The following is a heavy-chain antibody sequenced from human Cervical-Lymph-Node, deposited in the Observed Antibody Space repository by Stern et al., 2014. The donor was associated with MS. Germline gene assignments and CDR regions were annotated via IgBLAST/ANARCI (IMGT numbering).Heavy chain of an antibody. Sequence: EMQLVESGGGLVQPGGSLRLSCAASGFTFSSHWMHWVRQAPGKGLVWVSRIYGDGSSTKYADSVKGRFTISRDNAKSTLYLQMNSLRAEDSAVYCCARDAWPAASGPLIDYWGRGTLVTVSS. CDR3: ARDAWPAASGPLIDY. J-gene: IGHJ4*02. D-gene: IGHD6-13*01. CDR2: IYGDGSST. CDR1: GFTFSSHW. V-gene: IGHV3-74*03.